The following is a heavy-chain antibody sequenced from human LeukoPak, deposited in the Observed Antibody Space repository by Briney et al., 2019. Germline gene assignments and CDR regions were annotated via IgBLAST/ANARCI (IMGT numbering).Heavy chain of an antibody. Sequence: ASVKDSCKASGYTFTSYYMHWVRQAPGQGLEWMGIINPSGGSTSYAQKFQGRVTMTRDTSTSTVYMELSSLRSEDTAVYYCARDEVRGYSGYDLVYWGQGTLVTVSS. V-gene: IGHV1-46*01. J-gene: IGHJ4*02. CDR3: ARDEVRGYSGYDLVY. CDR1: GYTFTSYY. D-gene: IGHD5-12*01. CDR2: INPSGGST.